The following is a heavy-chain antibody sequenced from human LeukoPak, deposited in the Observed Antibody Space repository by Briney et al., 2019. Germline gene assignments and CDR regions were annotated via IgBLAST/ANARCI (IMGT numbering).Heavy chain of an antibody. CDR2: INPNSGDT. Sequence: GASVKVSCKASGYIFTGYYMHWVRQAPGQGLEWMGWINPNSGDTNYAQKFQGRVTMTTDTSTSTAYMELRSLRSDDTAVYYCARDGTVVVVAAFDYWGQGTLVTVSS. V-gene: IGHV1-2*02. CDR3: ARDGTVVVVAAFDY. D-gene: IGHD2-15*01. CDR1: GYIFTGYY. J-gene: IGHJ4*02.